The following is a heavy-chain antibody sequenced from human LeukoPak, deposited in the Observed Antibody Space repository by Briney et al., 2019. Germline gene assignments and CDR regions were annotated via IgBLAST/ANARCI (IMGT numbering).Heavy chain of an antibody. CDR2: INHSGSP. Sequence: PSGTLSLTCAVYGGSFSGYYWSWIRQPPGKGLEWIGEINHSGSPNYNPSLKSRVTISVDTSKNQFSLKLSSVTAADTAVYYCAREMSAAGVYYFDYWGQGTLVTVSS. J-gene: IGHJ4*02. D-gene: IGHD6-19*01. V-gene: IGHV4-34*01. CDR1: GGSFSGYY. CDR3: AREMSAAGVYYFDY.